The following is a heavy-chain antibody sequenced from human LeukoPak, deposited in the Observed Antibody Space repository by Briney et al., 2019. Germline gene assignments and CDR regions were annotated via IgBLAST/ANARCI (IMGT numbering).Heavy chain of an antibody. D-gene: IGHD4-23*01. CDR2: INHSGST. Sequence: SETLSLTCAVYGGSFSVYYWSWIRQPPGKGLEWIGEINHSGSTNYNPSLKSRVTISVDTSKNQFSLKLSSVTAADTAVYYCAYSTVAIRGYYWGQGTLVTVSS. V-gene: IGHV4-34*01. CDR3: AYSTVAIRGYY. CDR1: GGSFSVYY. J-gene: IGHJ4*02.